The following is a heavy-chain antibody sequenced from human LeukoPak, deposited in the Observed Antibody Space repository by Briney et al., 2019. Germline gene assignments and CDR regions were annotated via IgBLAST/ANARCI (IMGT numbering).Heavy chain of an antibody. CDR2: IIPIFGTA. J-gene: IGHJ4*02. CDR3: ATESSGSYDSSGYYREY. Sequence: SVKVSCKASGGTFSSYAISWVRQAPGQGLEWMGGIIPIFGTANYAQKFQGRVTMTEDTSTDTAYMELSSLRSEDTAVYYCATESSGSYDSSGYYREYWGQGTLVTVSS. D-gene: IGHD3-22*01. V-gene: IGHV1-69*06. CDR1: GGTFSSYA.